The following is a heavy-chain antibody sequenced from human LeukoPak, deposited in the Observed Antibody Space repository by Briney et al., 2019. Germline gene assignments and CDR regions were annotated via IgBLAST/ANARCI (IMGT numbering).Heavy chain of an antibody. CDR3: ARHGAVAISHSFDI. D-gene: IGHD3-3*01. CDR2: IFHSGTT. J-gene: IGHJ3*02. V-gene: IGHV4-59*08. CDR1: GDSISSYY. Sequence: TSSETLSLTCTVSGDSISSYYWTWIRQPPGKGLEWIGYIFHSGTTSNNPSLKSRVTISIDTSNNQFSLKLNSVTAADTAVYYCARHGAVAISHSFDIWGQGTMVTVSS.